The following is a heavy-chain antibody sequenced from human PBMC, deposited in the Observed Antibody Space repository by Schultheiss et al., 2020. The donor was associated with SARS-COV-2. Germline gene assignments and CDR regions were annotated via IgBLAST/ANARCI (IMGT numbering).Heavy chain of an antibody. J-gene: IGHJ5*02. V-gene: IGHV4-34*01. Sequence: SETLSLTCAVYGGSFSGYYWSWIRQPPGKGLEWIGEINHSGSTNYNPSLKSRVTISVDTSKNQFSLKLSSVTAADTAVYYCARERDSWFDPWGQGTLVTVSS. CDR3: ARERDSWFDP. CDR2: INHSGST. CDR1: GGSFSGYY. D-gene: IGHD4-11*01.